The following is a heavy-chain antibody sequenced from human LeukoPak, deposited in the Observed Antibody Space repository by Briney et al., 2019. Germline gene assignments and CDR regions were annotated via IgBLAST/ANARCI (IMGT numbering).Heavy chain of an antibody. CDR2: INHSGST. J-gene: IGHJ6*02. D-gene: IGHD2-15*01. Sequence: SETLSLTCAVYGGSFSGYYWSWIRQPPGKGLEWIGEINHSGSTNYNPSLKSRVTISVDTSKNQFSLKPSSVTAADTAVYYCARGQMWWEPLYYGMDVWGQGTTVTVSS. CDR3: ARGQMWWEPLYYGMDV. CDR1: GGSFSGYY. V-gene: IGHV4-34*01.